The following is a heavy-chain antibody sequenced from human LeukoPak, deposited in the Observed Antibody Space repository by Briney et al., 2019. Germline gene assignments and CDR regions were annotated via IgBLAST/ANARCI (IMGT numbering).Heavy chain of an antibody. CDR3: ARDPSFWSGYSLGY. CDR1: GYTFTGYY. J-gene: IGHJ4*02. CDR2: IKPDSGAT. V-gene: IGHV1-2*06. Sequence: ASVKVSCKASGYTFTGYYIHWVRQAPGQGLEWMGRIKPDSGATNYAQKFQGRVALTRDTSTSTVYMELSSLRSEDTAVYYCARDPSFWSGYSLGYWGQGTLVTVSS. D-gene: IGHD3-3*01.